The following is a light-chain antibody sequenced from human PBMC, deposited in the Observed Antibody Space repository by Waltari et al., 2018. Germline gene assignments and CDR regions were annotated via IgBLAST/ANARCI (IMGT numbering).Light chain of an antibody. Sequence: IQMSQSPSSLSASVGDRVTITCRASQGISSYLNWYQQKPGKAPKLLIYYANSLASGVPSRFSGSGSGTEFTLTISSLQPEDFAAYYCQQGNSFPYSFGQGTKVEIK. CDR1: QGISSY. V-gene: IGKV1-13*02. J-gene: IGKJ2*03. CDR3: QQGNSFPYS. CDR2: YAN.